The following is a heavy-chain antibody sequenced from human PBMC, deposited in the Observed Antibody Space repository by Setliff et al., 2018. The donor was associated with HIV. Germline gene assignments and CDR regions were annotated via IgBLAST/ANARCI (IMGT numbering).Heavy chain of an antibody. V-gene: IGHV4-38-2*02. CDR1: GYSISSGYY. CDR2: IYHSGST. Sequence: SETLSLTCTVSGYSISSGYYWGWIRQPPGKGLEWIGNIYHSGSTYYNPSLKSRVTISVDTSKDQFSLKLTSVTAADTAVYYCARFSTSSGGTFDYWGQGTLVTVSS. CDR3: ARFSTSSGGTFDY. D-gene: IGHD6-6*01. J-gene: IGHJ4*02.